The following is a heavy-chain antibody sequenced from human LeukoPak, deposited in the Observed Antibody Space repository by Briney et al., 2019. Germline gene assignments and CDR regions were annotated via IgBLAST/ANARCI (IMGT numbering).Heavy chain of an antibody. J-gene: IGHJ4*02. V-gene: IGHV3-48*03. CDR3: VEGWFDY. Sequence: TGGSLTLSCAVSGFTLSSSEMNWVRQPPGKGLEWVSYISSSGSAIYYADSVKGRFTISRDNAKNSLFLELSSLRAEDTGVYYCVEGWFDYWGQGTQVTVSS. D-gene: IGHD6-19*01. CDR1: GFTLSSSE. CDR2: ISSSGSAI.